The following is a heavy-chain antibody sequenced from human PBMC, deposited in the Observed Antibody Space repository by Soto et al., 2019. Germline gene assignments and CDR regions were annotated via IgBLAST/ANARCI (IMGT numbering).Heavy chain of an antibody. CDR3: AKEADWYYFDY. Sequence: EVQLVESGGGLVQPGRSLRLSCAASGFTFDDYAMHWVRQAPGKGLEWVSGISWNSGSIGYADSVKGRFTISRDNAKNSLYLQMNSLRAEDTALYYCAKEADWYYFDYWGQGTLVTVSS. D-gene: IGHD2-21*01. CDR2: ISWNSGSI. V-gene: IGHV3-9*01. J-gene: IGHJ4*02. CDR1: GFTFDDYA.